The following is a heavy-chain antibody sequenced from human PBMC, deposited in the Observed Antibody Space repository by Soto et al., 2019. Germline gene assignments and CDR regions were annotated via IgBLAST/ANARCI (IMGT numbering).Heavy chain of an antibody. CDR1: GFTFSSYG. CDR3: ARSPYYYDSSNYYSY. Sequence: EVQLVESGGGLVQPGGSLRLSCAASGFTFSSYGMNWVRQAPGKGLEWVSYISSSSTTIYYADSVKGRFTIFRDNAKNSQYMQLTSLRNKDTAVYYCARSPYYYDSSNYYSYWGQGTLVTVSS. J-gene: IGHJ4*02. V-gene: IGHV3-48*02. D-gene: IGHD3-22*01. CDR2: ISSSSTTI.